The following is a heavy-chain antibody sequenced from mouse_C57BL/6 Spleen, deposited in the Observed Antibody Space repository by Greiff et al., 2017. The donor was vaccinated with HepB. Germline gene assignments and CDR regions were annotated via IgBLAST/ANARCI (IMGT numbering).Heavy chain of an antibody. Sequence: QVQLQQSGAELVKPGASVKISCKASGYTFTDYYINWVKQRPGQGLEWIGKIGPGSGSTYYNEKFKGKATLTADKSSSTAYMQLSSLTSEDSAVYFCAREGYYGSSYAYWYFDVWGTETTVTVSS. V-gene: IGHV1-77*01. D-gene: IGHD1-1*01. J-gene: IGHJ1*03. CDR3: AREGYYGSSYAYWYFDV. CDR1: GYTFTDYY. CDR2: IGPGSGST.